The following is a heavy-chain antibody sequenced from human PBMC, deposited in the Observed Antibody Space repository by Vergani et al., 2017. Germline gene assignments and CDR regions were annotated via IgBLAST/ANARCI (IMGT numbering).Heavy chain of an antibody. Sequence: QVRLQESGPGLVKPSETLSLTCSVSGGSMSGYYWRWIRQPQGKELEWIGYMYHRGSNNYNPSLETRVTISGDTSKNQFSLKLNSVTAADTAVYYCGRVADFYGLGSRLLDLWGQGILVTVAS. J-gene: IGHJ5*02. CDR3: GRVADFYGLGSRLLDL. CDR1: GGSMSGYY. CDR2: MYHRGSN. V-gene: IGHV4-59*01. D-gene: IGHD3-10*01.